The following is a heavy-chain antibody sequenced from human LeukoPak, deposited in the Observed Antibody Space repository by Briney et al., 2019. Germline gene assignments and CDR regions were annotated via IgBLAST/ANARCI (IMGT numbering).Heavy chain of an antibody. CDR1: GFSFSDAW. CDR2: ISGSGGST. Sequence: GGSLRLSCAASGFSFSDAWMNWVRQAPGKGLEWVSAISGSGGSTYYADSVKGRFTISRDNSKNTLYLQMNSLRAEDTAVYYCAKGREAVAGTPVHYWGQGTLVTVSS. CDR3: AKGREAVAGTPVHY. J-gene: IGHJ4*02. D-gene: IGHD6-19*01. V-gene: IGHV3-23*01.